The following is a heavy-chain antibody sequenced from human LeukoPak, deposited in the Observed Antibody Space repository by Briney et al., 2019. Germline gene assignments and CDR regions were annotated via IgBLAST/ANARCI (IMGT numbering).Heavy chain of an antibody. Sequence: GGSLRLSCAASGFTFSSYSMNWVRQAPGKGLEWVSSISSSSSYIYYADSVKGRFTISRDNAKNSLYLQMNSLRAEDTAVYYCARQIIDYGDYVAFDFWGQGTLVTVSS. V-gene: IGHV3-21*01. D-gene: IGHD4-17*01. J-gene: IGHJ4*02. CDR1: GFTFSSYS. CDR2: ISSSSSYI. CDR3: ARQIIDYGDYVAFDF.